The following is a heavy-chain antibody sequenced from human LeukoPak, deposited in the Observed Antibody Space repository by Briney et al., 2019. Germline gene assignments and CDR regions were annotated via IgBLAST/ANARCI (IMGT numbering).Heavy chain of an antibody. CDR1: GGSSSGYY. V-gene: IGHV4-34*01. D-gene: IGHD2-21*01. CDR2: INHSGST. CDR3: ARSLHISAPFDV. Sequence: PSETLSLTCAVYGGSSSGYYWSWIRQPPGKGLEWIGEINHSGSTNYNPSLKSRVTISVDTSKNQFSLRLSSVTAADTALYYCARSLHISAPFDVWGQGTLVTVSS. J-gene: IGHJ4*02.